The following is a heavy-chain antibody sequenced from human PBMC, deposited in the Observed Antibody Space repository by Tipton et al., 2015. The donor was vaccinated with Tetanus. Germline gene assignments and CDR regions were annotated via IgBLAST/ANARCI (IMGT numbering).Heavy chain of an antibody. J-gene: IGHJ4*02. V-gene: IGHV4-39*01. CDR1: GGSIRGGTFY. D-gene: IGHD3-3*01. CDR3: ARHQSGYFTPFDY. CDR2: IYESGDT. Sequence: TMSITCTVSGGSIRGGTFYWGWISQPPGKGLERIGSIYESGDTYYITSLKSRVTISVDTSKNQFSLDRNSMAAADTGVYYCARHQSGYFTPFDYWGQGTLVTVSS.